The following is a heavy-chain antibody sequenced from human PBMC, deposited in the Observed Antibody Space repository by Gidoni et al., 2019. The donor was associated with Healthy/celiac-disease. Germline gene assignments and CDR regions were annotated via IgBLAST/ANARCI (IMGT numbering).Heavy chain of an antibody. CDR3: ARMRERDWFDP. V-gene: IGHV4-59*01. J-gene: IGHJ5*02. CDR2: IYYSGST. CDR1: GGSISSYY. D-gene: IGHD1-26*01. Sequence: QVQLQESGPGLVKPSETLSLTCTVSGGSISSYYWSWIRQPPGKGLEWIGYIYYSGSTNYNPSLKSRVTISVDTSKNQFSLKLSSVTAADTAVYYCARMRERDWFDPWGQGTLVTVSS.